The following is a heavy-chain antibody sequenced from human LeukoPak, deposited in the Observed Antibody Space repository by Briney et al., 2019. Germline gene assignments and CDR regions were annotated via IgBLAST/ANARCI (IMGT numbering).Heavy chain of an antibody. D-gene: IGHD3-16*01. CDR2: ISYDGSNK. V-gene: IGHV3-30-3*01. CDR1: GFTFSSYA. Sequence: GGSLRLSCAASGFTFSSYAMHWVRQAPGKGLEWVAVISYDGSNKYYADSVKGRFTISRNNSKNTLYLQMNSLRAEDTAVYYCARGGGNCLDYWGQGTLVAVSS. J-gene: IGHJ4*02. CDR3: ARGGGNCLDY.